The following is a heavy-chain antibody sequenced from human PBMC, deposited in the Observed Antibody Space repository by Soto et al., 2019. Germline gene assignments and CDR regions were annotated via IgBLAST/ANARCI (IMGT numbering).Heavy chain of an antibody. CDR2: IKPSDIT. CDR3: AKSPRGDGYADWYFDL. CDR1: GFTFTTYA. V-gene: IGHV3-23*01. D-gene: IGHD5-12*01. Sequence: VQVLESGGGLVQPGGSLRLSCAASGFTFTTYALTWVRLAPGRGLEWVSSIKPSDITYYPDSERGRFTVSRDNSKNTLDLQMSSLRVEDTAIYYCAKSPRGDGYADWYFDLWGRGTLVTVSS. J-gene: IGHJ2*01.